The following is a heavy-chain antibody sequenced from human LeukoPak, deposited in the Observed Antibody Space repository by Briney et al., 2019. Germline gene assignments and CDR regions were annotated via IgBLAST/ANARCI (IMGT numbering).Heavy chain of an antibody. CDR1: GFIFSSYG. J-gene: IGHJ4*02. CDR3: ATGIPTAEPPQ. D-gene: IGHD1-14*01. CDR2: ISYDGVNK. Sequence: PGGSLRLSCAASGFIFSSYGMHWVRQAPGKGLEWVAVISYDGVNKYYADSVKGRFTISRDNSKNTLYLQMNSLRDEDTAVYYCATGIPTAEPPQWGQGTLVTVSS. V-gene: IGHV3-30*03.